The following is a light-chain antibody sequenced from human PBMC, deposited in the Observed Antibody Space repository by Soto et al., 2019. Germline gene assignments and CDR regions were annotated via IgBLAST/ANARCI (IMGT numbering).Light chain of an antibody. CDR3: CSYAGGSTWV. Sequence: QSALTQPASVSGSPGQSITISCTGTSGDVGSYYIVSWYQQHPGKGPKLLIYEVNKRPSGASNRFSGSKSDNTASLTSSGLQPEDEATYYCCSYAGGSTWVFGGGTKVTVL. CDR1: SGDVGSYYI. V-gene: IGLV2-23*02. CDR2: EVN. J-gene: IGLJ3*02.